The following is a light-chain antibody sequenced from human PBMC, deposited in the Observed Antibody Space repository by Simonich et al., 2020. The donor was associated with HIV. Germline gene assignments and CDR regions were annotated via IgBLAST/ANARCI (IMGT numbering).Light chain of an antibody. V-gene: IGLV3-10*01. J-gene: IGLJ3*02. CDR3: YSRDSSGHHMV. CDR2: EDS. CDR1: ALPRKY. Sequence: SYELPQPPSVSVSPGQTARNTCSGDALPRKYAYWYQRKAGQAPVLVIYEDSKRPAGIPERFSGSSSGTMATLTVSGAQVEDEADYYCYSRDSSGHHMVFGGGTKLTVL.